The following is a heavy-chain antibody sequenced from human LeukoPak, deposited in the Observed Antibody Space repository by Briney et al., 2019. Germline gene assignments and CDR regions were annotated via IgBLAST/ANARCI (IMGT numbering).Heavy chain of an antibody. V-gene: IGHV1-69*13. CDR1: GGTFSSYA. D-gene: IGHD1-26*01. CDR3: ARDGSGSYDYFDY. Sequence: GASVKVFCKASGGTFSSYAISWVRQAPGQGLEWMGGIIPIFGTANYAQKFQGRVTITADESTSTDYMELSSLRSEDTAVYYCARDGSGSYDYFDYWGQGTLVTVSS. J-gene: IGHJ4*02. CDR2: IIPIFGTA.